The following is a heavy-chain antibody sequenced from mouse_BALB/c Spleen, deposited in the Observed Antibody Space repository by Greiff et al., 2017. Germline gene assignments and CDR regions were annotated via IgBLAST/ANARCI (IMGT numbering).Heavy chain of an antibody. Sequence: VKLVESGAELVRPGSSVKISCKASGYAFSSYWMNWVKQRPGQGLEWIGQIYPGDGDTNYNGKFKGKATLTADKSSSTAYMQLSSLTSEDSAVYFCARNRYDGSWFAYWGQGTLVTVSA. CDR1: GYAFSSYW. J-gene: IGHJ3*01. V-gene: IGHV1-80*01. CDR3: ARNRYDGSWFAY. CDR2: IYPGDGDT. D-gene: IGHD2-14*01.